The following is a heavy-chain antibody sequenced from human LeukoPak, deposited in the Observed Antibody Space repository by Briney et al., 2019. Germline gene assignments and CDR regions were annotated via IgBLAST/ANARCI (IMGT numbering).Heavy chain of an antibody. CDR2: INHSGST. D-gene: IGHD5-24*01. CDR1: GGSFSGYY. CDR3: AIAVEMATTRFDY. V-gene: IGHV4-34*01. Sequence: PSETLSLTCAVYGGSFSGYYWNWIRQPPGKGLEWIGEINHSGSTNYNPSLKSRVTISVDTSKNQFSLKLSSVTAADTAVYYCAIAVEMATTRFDYWGQGTLVTVSS. J-gene: IGHJ4*02.